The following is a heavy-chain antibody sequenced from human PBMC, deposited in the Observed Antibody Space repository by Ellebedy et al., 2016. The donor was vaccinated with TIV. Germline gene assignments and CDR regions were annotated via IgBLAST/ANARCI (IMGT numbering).Heavy chain of an antibody. D-gene: IGHD5-18*01. CDR1: GGSISSYY. CDR2: IYYSGST. Sequence: MPSETLSLTCTVSGGSISSYYWSWIRQPPGKGLEWIGYIYYSGSTNYNPSLKSRVTISVDTSKNQFSLKLSSVTAADTAVYYCARGYSYGYADYWGQGTLVTVSS. J-gene: IGHJ4*02. CDR3: ARGYSYGYADY. V-gene: IGHV4-59*01.